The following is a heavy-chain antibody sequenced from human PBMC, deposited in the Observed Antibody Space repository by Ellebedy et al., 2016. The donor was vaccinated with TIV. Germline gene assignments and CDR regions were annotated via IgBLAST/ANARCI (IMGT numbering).Heavy chain of an antibody. Sequence: GESLKISCAASGLSFSDYGFHWVRQLPGKGLEWLAVISSDGSKKFYADSVRGRFTISRDNSKNTLFLQISRLRVEDTAVYYCVKPWGSWGLGTLVTVSS. J-gene: IGHJ5*02. CDR3: VKPWGS. D-gene: IGHD3-16*01. CDR2: ISSDGSKK. V-gene: IGHV3-30*18. CDR1: GLSFSDYG.